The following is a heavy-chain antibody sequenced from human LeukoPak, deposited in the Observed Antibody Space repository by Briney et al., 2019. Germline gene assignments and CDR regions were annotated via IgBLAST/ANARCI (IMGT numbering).Heavy chain of an antibody. J-gene: IGHJ4*02. V-gene: IGHV3-20*04. CDR3: AKDSIAAAGAGDY. D-gene: IGHD6-13*01. Sequence: GGSLRLSCAASGFTFDDYGMSWVRHAPGKGLEWVSDINWNGGSTGYADSVKGRFIISRDNAKNSLYLQMNSLRAEDTALYYCAKDSIAAAGAGDYWGQGTLVTVSS. CDR2: INWNGGST. CDR1: GFTFDDYG.